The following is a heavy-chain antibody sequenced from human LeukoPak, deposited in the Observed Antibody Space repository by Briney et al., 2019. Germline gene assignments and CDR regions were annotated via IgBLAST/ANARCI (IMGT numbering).Heavy chain of an antibody. J-gene: IGHJ4*02. Sequence: GGSLRLSCAASGFNFNGFRMNWVRQTPDKGLEWVSSISSSSSYIYYADSVKGRFTISRDNSKNSLYLQMNSLRGEDTAMYYCARVQGGGYRTADYWGQGTLVTVSS. D-gene: IGHD6-19*01. CDR1: GFNFNGFR. CDR3: ARVQGGGYRTADY. CDR2: ISSSSSYI. V-gene: IGHV3-21*01.